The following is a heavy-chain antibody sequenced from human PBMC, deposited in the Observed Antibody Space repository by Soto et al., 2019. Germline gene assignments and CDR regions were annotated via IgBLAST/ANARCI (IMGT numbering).Heavy chain of an antibody. D-gene: IGHD2-21*01. V-gene: IGHV6-1*01. Sequence: SQTLSLTCAISGDSVSSNNGAWNWIRQSPSRGLEWLGRTYYRSKWYSDYAPSVKGRITIDPDTSKNQFSLHLNSVTPEDTAVYYCARGCCESLPGGFEYWGRGTLVTVSS. CDR2: TYYRSKWYS. J-gene: IGHJ4*02. CDR1: GDSVSSNNGA. CDR3: ARGCCESLPGGFEY.